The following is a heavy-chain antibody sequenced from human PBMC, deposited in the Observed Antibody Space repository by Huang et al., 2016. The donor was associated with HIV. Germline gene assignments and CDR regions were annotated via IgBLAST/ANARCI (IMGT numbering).Heavy chain of an antibody. CDR1: GGSFTGYY. CDR3: VRGFSRSRSSCFDY. Sequence: QVQLQQWGAGLFRPSETLSLTCAVYGGSFTGYYWTWIRHYPGKGLEWIGEITHTGDTNYSPSLKSRVTISVDTSKNQFSLRLNSMTAADMAVYYCVRGFSRSRSSCFDYWGQGSLVTVSS. J-gene: IGHJ4*02. CDR2: ITHTGDT. V-gene: IGHV4-34*01. D-gene: IGHD6-6*01.